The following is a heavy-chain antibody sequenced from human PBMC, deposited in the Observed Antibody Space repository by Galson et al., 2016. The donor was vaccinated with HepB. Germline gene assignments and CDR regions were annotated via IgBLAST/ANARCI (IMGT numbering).Heavy chain of an antibody. J-gene: IGHJ5*02. Sequence: SVKVSCKASGFTFTSYDISWVRQTPGEGLEWLGRISAYNGNTNYAQNLQGRVTMTTDTSTSTAYMELRSLRSDDPAVYYCARGANYLGPWGQGTLVTVSS. CDR3: ARGANYLGP. D-gene: IGHD5-24*01. CDR1: GFTFTSYD. CDR2: ISAYNGNT. V-gene: IGHV1-18*01.